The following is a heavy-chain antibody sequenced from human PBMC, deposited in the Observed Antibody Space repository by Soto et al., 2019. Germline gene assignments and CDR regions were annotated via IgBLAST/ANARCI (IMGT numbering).Heavy chain of an antibody. CDR2: TYYRSKWYN. Sequence: PSQTLSLTCAISGDSVSSNSAAWNWIRQSPSRGLEWLGRTYYRSKWYNDYAVSVKSRITINPDTSKNQFSLQLNSVTAADTAMYYCATHPAISATSFYGMDVWGHGTTVTVSS. CDR1: GDSVSSNSAA. J-gene: IGHJ6*02. D-gene: IGHD3-3*01. V-gene: IGHV6-1*01. CDR3: ATHPAISATSFYGMDV.